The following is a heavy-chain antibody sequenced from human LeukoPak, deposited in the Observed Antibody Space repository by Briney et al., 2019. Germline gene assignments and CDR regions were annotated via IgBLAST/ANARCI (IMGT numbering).Heavy chain of an antibody. CDR1: GFTFSNYY. Sequence: GGSLRLSCVTSGFTFSNYYMTWIRQAPGKGLEWVSYISGTGNSKYYADSVKGRFAISRDNAKNSLYLQMSSLRDEDTAVYYCARGLGSSWFYRWGQGTLVTVSS. J-gene: IGHJ4*02. D-gene: IGHD6-13*01. CDR3: ARGLGSSWFYR. CDR2: ISGTGNSK. V-gene: IGHV3-11*04.